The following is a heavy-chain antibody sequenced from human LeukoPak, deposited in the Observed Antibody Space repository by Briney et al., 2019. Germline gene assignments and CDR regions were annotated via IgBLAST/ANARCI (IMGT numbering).Heavy chain of an antibody. CDR2: IYYSGST. CDR1: GGSIGRGSYY. D-gene: IGHD2-15*01. Sequence: PSETLSLTCSVSGGSIGRGSYYWGWIRQSPGKGLEWIGSIYYSGSTNYNPSLKSRVTISVDTSKNQFSLKLSSVTAADTAVYYCARVAAKTVDHWGQGTLVTVSS. CDR3: ARVAAKTVDH. V-gene: IGHV4-39*07. J-gene: IGHJ4*02.